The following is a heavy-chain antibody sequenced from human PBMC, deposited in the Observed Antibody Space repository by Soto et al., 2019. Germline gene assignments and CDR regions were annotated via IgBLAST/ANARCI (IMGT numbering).Heavy chain of an antibody. CDR3: ARVAHIVATIMPRNRYFDL. CDR2: IYYSGST. J-gene: IGHJ2*01. Sequence: PSETLSLTCTVSGGSLSSYYWSWIRQPPGKGLEWIGYIYYSGSTNYNPSLKSRVTISVDTSKNQFSLKLSSVTAADTAVYYCARVAHIVATIMPRNRYFDLWGRGTLDTVSS. D-gene: IGHD5-12*01. V-gene: IGHV4-59*01. CDR1: GGSLSSYY.